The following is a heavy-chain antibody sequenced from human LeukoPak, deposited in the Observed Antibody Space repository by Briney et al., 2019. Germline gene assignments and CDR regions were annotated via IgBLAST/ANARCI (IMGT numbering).Heavy chain of an antibody. V-gene: IGHV4-59*08. CDR3: ARRGGSGRAFDY. D-gene: IGHD1-26*01. J-gene: IGHJ4*02. CDR2: IYYSGST. Sequence: SETLSLTCTVSGDSISSYYWRWLRQPPGKGLEGVGYIYYSGSTNYNPSLKSRVTISVDTSNNHFSLKLSSVTAADTAVYYCARRGGSGRAFDYWGQGTLVTVSS. CDR1: GDSISSYY.